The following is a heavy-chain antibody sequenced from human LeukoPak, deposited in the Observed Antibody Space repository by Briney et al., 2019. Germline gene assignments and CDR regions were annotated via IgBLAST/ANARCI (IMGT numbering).Heavy chain of an antibody. D-gene: IGHD2-2*01. J-gene: IGHJ1*01. CDR1: GGTFSSYA. CDR3: ARDDCSSTSCHPWLQH. V-gene: IGHV1-69*04. Sequence: GSSVKVSCKASGGTFSSYAISWVRQAPGQGLEWMGRIIPILGIANYAQKFQGRVTITADKSTSTAYMELSSLRSEDAAVYYCARDDCSSTSCHPWLQHWGQGTLVTVSS. CDR2: IIPILGIA.